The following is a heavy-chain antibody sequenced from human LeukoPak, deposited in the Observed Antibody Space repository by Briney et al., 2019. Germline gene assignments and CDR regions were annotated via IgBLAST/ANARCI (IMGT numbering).Heavy chain of an antibody. J-gene: IGHJ5*02. CDR3: ARANMVRGVGLFFDRNWFDP. V-gene: IGHV1-2*02. D-gene: IGHD3-10*01. Sequence: ASVKVSCKASGYTFTGYYIHWVRQAPGQGLEWMGWINPNSGGTNYAHKFQGRVTVTRDTSINTAYMELSGLRSDDTAVYYCARANMVRGVGLFFDRNWFDPWGQGTLVTVSS. CDR1: GYTFTGYY. CDR2: INPNSGGT.